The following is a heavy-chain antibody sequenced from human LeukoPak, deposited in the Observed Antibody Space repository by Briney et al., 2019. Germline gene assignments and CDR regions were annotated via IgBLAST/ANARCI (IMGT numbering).Heavy chain of an antibody. J-gene: IGHJ5*02. D-gene: IGHD3-22*01. CDR2: ISNNGGST. Sequence: GGSLRLSCAASGFTFSIFAMHWVRQAPGKQLEYVSGISNNGGSTYYANSVKGRFTISRDNSKNTLYLQMNSLRAEDTAVYYCAKDLGYDSSGSPRDPWGQGTLVTVSS. CDR1: GFTFSIFA. CDR3: AKDLGYDSSGSPRDP. V-gene: IGHV3-64*01.